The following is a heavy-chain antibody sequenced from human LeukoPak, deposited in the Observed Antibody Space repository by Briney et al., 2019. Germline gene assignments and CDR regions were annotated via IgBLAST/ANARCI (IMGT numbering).Heavy chain of an antibody. CDR3: ARDDSSGYSTLDY. CDR2: ISSSSSYI. V-gene: IGHV3-21*01. D-gene: IGHD3-22*01. CDR1: GFTFSIYS. Sequence: PGGSLRLSCAASGFTFSIYSMNWVRQAPGKGLEWVSSISSSSSYIYYADSVKGRFTISRDNAKNSLYLQMNSLRAEDTAVYYCARDDSSGYSTLDYWGQGTLVTVSS. J-gene: IGHJ4*02.